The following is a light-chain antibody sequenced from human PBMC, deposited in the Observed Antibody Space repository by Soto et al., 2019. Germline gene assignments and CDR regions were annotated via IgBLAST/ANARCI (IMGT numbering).Light chain of an antibody. Sequence: QSALTQPASVSGSPGQSITISCTGTSSDVGNYNYVSWYQQYPGRVPKLLIYMVSNRPSGVSNRFSGSNSGNTASLTISGLQAEAEADYFCNSPTPGSLYVFGTGTKLNVL. CDR3: NSPTPGSLYV. V-gene: IGLV2-14*01. CDR2: MVS. CDR1: SSDVGNYNY. J-gene: IGLJ1*01.